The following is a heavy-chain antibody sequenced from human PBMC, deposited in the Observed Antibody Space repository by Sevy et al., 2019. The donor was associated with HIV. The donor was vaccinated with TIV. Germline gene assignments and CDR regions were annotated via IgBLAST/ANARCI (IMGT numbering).Heavy chain of an antibody. J-gene: IGHJ4*02. CDR3: ARGEQWLSFNY. CDR2: ISASGGST. D-gene: IGHD6-19*01. CDR1: GFIFNSYV. Sequence: GGSLRLSCAASGFIFNSYVMSWVRQAPGKGLEWVSGISASGGSTFYADSVKGRFTISRDNSKNTLYLQMNSLRVEDTAIYYCARGEQWLSFNYWGQGTLVTVSS. V-gene: IGHV3-23*01.